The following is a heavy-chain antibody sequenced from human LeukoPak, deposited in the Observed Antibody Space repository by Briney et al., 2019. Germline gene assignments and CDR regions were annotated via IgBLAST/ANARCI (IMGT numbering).Heavy chain of an antibody. J-gene: IGHJ2*01. V-gene: IGHV4-30-4*01. CDR2: IYYSGST. Sequence: SETLSLTCTVSGVSISSGDYYWRWIRQPPGKGLEWIGYIYYSGSTYYNPSLKSRVTISVDTSKNQFSLKLSSVTAADTAVYYCARDFHCSSTSCYYRWYFDLWGRGTLATVSS. CDR3: ARDFHCSSTSCYYRWYFDL. D-gene: IGHD2-2*01. CDR1: GVSISSGDYY.